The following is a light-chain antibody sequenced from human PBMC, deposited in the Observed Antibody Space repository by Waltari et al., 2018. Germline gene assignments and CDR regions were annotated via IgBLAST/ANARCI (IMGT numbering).Light chain of an antibody. CDR1: QSLLYSNGYNY. CDR3: MQTLQTPLT. J-gene: IGKJ3*01. Sequence: DIVMTQSPLSLPVSPGEPASISCRSSQSLLYSNGYNYLDWYLQKPGQSPQLLIYLGSNRASGVHDRFSGSGSGTDFTLKISRVEAEDVGVYYCMQTLQTPLTFGPGTEVDIK. V-gene: IGKV2-28*01. CDR2: LGS.